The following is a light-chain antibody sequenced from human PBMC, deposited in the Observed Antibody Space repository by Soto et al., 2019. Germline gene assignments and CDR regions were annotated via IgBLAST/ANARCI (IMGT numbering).Light chain of an antibody. V-gene: IGKV1-39*01. Sequence: DIQMTQSPSALSASVGDRVTITCRASQSITNYLNWYQHKPGQAPNLLIYAASTLQAGVPSRFRGSGSGTDFTLTISSLQPEDFATYFCQQSNGSPPTFGGGTKVDI. CDR1: QSITNY. J-gene: IGKJ4*01. CDR3: QQSNGSPPT. CDR2: AAS.